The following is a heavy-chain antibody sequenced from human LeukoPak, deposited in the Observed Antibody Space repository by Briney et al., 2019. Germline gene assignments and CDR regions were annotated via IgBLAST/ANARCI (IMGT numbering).Heavy chain of an antibody. Sequence: SETLSLTCTVSGGSISSSSYYWGWIRQPPGKGLEWIGRIYTSGSTNYNPSLKSRVTMSVDTSKNQFSLKLSSVTAADTAVYYCARGYCSGGSCLPLFDYWGQGTLVTVSS. D-gene: IGHD2-15*01. CDR3: ARGYCSGGSCLPLFDY. V-gene: IGHV4-39*07. CDR1: GGSISSSSYY. CDR2: IYTSGST. J-gene: IGHJ4*02.